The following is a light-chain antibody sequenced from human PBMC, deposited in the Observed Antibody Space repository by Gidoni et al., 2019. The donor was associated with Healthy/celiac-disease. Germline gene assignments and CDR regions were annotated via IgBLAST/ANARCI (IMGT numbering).Light chain of an antibody. V-gene: IGKV1-39*01. J-gene: IGKJ2*01. Sequence: IQMTQSPSSLSASVGDRVTITCRASQSISSYLNWYQQKPGKAPKLLIYAASSLQRGVPSSFSGSGSGTDFTLTISSLQPEDFATYYCQQSYSTPPSTFGQXTKLEIK. CDR3: QQSYSTPPST. CDR2: AAS. CDR1: QSISSY.